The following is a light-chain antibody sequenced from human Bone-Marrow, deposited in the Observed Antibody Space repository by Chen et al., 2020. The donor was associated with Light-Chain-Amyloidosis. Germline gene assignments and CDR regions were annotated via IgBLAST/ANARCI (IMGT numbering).Light chain of an antibody. CDR2: DAS. J-gene: IGKJ2*01. V-gene: IGKV3-11*01. Sequence: EIVLTQSPATLSLSPGERAALSCRASQRISKFLAWYQHKPGQAPRLLIYDASIRATGIPARFSGSGSGTDFTLTINSLEPEDFAVYYCQEHTNWPLYTFGQGTKLEI. CDR3: QEHTNWPLYT. CDR1: QRISKF.